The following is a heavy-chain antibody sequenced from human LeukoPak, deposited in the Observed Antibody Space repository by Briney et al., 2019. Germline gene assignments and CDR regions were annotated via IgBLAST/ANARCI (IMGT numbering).Heavy chain of an antibody. D-gene: IGHD3-16*02. V-gene: IGHV3-23*01. J-gene: IGHJ4*02. Sequence: PGGSLRLSCAASGFTFSSYAMSWVRQAPGKGLEWVSAISGSGGSTYYADSVKGRFTISRDNSKNTLYLQMNSLRAEDTAVYYCANRPLRLGELSALFDYWGQGTLVTVSS. CDR2: ISGSGGST. CDR1: GFTFSSYA. CDR3: ANRPLRLGELSALFDY.